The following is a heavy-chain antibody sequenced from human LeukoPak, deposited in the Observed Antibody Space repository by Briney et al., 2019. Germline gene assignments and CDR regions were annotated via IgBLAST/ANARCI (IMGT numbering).Heavy chain of an antibody. V-gene: IGHV3-30*18. D-gene: IGHD3-22*01. CDR3: AKDPFDSSGPN. CDR2: ISYDGSNK. J-gene: IGHJ4*02. Sequence: GGSLRLSCAASGFTFSSYGMHWVRQAPGKGLEWVAVISYDGSNKHYADSVKGRFTISRDNSKNTLYLQMNSLRAEDTAVYYCAKDPFDSSGPNWGQGTLVTVSS. CDR1: GFTFSSYG.